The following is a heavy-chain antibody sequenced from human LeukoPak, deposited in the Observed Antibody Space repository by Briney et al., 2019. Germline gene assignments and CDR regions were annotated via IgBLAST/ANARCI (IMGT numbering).Heavy chain of an antibody. CDR3: TREVPYGGSPFDY. CDR1: GFTFGDYA. Sequence: GGSLRLSCIASGFTFGDYAMSWVRQAPGKGLEWVGFIRSKAYGGTTEYAASVKGRFTISRDDSKSIAYLQMNSLKTEDTAVYYCTREVPYGGSPFDYWGQGTLVTVSS. CDR2: IRSKAYGGTT. V-gene: IGHV3-49*04. J-gene: IGHJ4*02. D-gene: IGHD4-23*01.